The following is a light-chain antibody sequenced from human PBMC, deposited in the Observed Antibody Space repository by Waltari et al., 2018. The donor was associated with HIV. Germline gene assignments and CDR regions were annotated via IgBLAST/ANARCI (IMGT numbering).Light chain of an antibody. J-gene: IGLJ2*01. CDR3: SSYTTSSTLGGV. CDR2: EVS. Sequence: QSALTQPASVSGSPGQSITISCAGTNNDIGGYNYVSWYQQHPGKAPKLMIYEVSNRPSGFSNRFSGSKSGNTASLTISGLQADDEADYYCSSYTTSSTLGGVFGGGTKLTVL. CDR1: NNDIGGYNY. V-gene: IGLV2-14*01.